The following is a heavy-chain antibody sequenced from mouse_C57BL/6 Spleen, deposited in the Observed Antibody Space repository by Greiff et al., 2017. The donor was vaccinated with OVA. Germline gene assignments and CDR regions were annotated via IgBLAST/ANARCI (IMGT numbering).Heavy chain of an antibody. D-gene: IGHD2-3*01. J-gene: IGHJ2*01. Sequence: LVRPGSSVKLSCKASGYTFTSYWMDWVKQRPGQGLEWIGNIYPSDSETHYNQKFKDKATLTVDKSSSTAYMQLSSLTSEDSAVYYCARWSDGSFDYWGQGTTLTVSS. CDR1: GYTFTSYW. CDR2: IYPSDSET. V-gene: IGHV1-61*01. CDR3: ARWSDGSFDY.